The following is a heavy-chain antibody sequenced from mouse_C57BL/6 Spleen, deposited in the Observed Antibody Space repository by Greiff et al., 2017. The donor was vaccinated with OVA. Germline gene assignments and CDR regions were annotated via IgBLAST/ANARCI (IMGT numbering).Heavy chain of an antibody. CDR1: GFNIKNTY. CDR2: IDPANGNT. J-gene: IGHJ4*01. Sequence: VQLQQSVAELVRPGASVKLSCTASGFNIKNTYMHWVKQRPEQGLEWIGRIDPANGNTKYAPKFQGKATITADTSSNTAYRQLSSLTSENTAIYYGARNDYYGSYAMDYWGQGTSVTVSS. CDR3: ARNDYYGSYAMDY. V-gene: IGHV14-3*01. D-gene: IGHD1-1*01.